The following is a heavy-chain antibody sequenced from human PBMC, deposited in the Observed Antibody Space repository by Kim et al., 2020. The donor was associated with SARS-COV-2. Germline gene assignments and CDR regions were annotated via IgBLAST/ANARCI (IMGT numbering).Heavy chain of an antibody. CDR1: GGSISSYY. V-gene: IGHV4-59*01. J-gene: IGHJ4*02. D-gene: IGHD3-10*01. CDR2: IYYSGST. CDR3: ARVGDVRYYGSGSYRPLYYFDY. Sequence: SETLSLTCTVSGGSISSYYWSWIRQPPGKGLEWIGYIYYSGSTNYNPSLKSRVTISVDTSKNQFSLKLSSVTAADTAVYYCARVGDVRYYGSGSYRPLYYFDYWGQGTLVTVSS.